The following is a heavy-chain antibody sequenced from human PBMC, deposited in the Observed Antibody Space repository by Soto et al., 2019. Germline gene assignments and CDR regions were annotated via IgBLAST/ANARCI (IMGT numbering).Heavy chain of an antibody. Sequence: SETLSLTCAVSGGSISSSNWWSWVRQPPGKGLEWIGEIYHSGSTNYNPSLESRVTISVDKSKNQFSLKLSSMTAADTAVYYCARIPRGYSYGYLDYWGQGTLVTVSS. CDR3: ARIPRGYSYGYLDY. V-gene: IGHV4-4*02. D-gene: IGHD5-18*01. J-gene: IGHJ4*02. CDR2: IYHSGST. CDR1: GGSISSSNW.